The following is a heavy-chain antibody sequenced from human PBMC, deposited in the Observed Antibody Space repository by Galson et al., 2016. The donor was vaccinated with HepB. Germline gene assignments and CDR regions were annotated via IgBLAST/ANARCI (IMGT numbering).Heavy chain of an antibody. Sequence: SLRLSCAASGFTFKSYWMTWVRQTPGKGLEWLANIKEDGSDTHYVDSVKGRFSISRDNAKNSLYLRMNNLRAEDTAVYYCATTFWSGPYWGQGTLVTVSS. CDR1: GFTFKSYW. D-gene: IGHD3-3*01. CDR2: IKEDGSDT. J-gene: IGHJ4*02. CDR3: ATTFWSGPY. V-gene: IGHV3-7*01.